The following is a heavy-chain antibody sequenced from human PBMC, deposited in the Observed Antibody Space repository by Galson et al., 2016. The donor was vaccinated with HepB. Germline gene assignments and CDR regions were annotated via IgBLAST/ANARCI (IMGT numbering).Heavy chain of an antibody. CDR1: GFTFKSYP. D-gene: IGHD3-10*01. CDR2: ISSNGDST. J-gene: IGHJ4*02. CDR3: SREMTGSYFD. V-gene: IGHV3-23*01. Sequence: SLRLSCAASGFTFKSYPMSWVRQAPGKGLEWVAGISSNGDSTHYADSVTGRFTISRDNAKNSLYLQMNGLRVDETAVYYCSREMTGSYFDWGQGTLVTVSS.